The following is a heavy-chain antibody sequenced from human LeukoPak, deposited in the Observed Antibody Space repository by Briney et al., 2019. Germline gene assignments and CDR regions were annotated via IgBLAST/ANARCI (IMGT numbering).Heavy chain of an antibody. Sequence: GGSLRLSCAASGFTYSISAMSWVRQAPGKGLEWVATISGNSITTYYADSLKGRFTISRDASKNTLYLQMDSLRAEDTAVYYCAKSYDSSFLGFDYWGQGTLVTVSS. J-gene: IGHJ4*02. CDR2: ISGNSITT. CDR1: GFTYSISA. D-gene: IGHD3-22*01. CDR3: AKSYDSSFLGFDY. V-gene: IGHV3-23*01.